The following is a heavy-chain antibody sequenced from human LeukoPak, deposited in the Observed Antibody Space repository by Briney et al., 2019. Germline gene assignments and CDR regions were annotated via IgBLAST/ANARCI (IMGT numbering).Heavy chain of an antibody. V-gene: IGHV3-21*01. J-gene: IGHJ4*02. D-gene: IGHD1-1*01. CDR3: TRDSTRYMGVLDY. CDR1: GFTFSSYS. CDR2: ISSSSSYI. Sequence: GGSLRLSCAASGFTFSSYSMNWVRQAPGKGLEWVSSISSSSSYIYYADSVKGRFTISRDNAKNSLYLQMNSLRAEDTAVYYCTRDSTRYMGVLDYWGQGTLVTVSS.